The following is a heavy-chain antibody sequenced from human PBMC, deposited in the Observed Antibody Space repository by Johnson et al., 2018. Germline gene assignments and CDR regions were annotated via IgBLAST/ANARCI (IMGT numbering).Heavy chain of an antibody. D-gene: IGHD2/OR15-2a*01. Sequence: VQLVESGGGLVQPGGSLRLSCVASGFTFSNYWMHWVRQAPGKGLVWVSRINSDGSTTNYADSVKGRFTISRDNAKNTLYLQMNSLRADDTAVYYCARGGAYFPFDIWGQGTMVTVFS. CDR2: INSDGSTT. J-gene: IGHJ3*02. CDR1: GFTFSNYW. V-gene: IGHV3-74*02. CDR3: ARGGAYFPFDI.